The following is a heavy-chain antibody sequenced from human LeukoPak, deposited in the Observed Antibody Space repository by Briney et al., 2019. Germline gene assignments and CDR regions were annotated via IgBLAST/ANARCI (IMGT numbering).Heavy chain of an antibody. Sequence: ASVKVSCKASGYTFTSYGISWVRQAPGQGLEWMGWISAYNGNTNYAQKLQGRVTMTTDTSTGTAYMELRSLRSDDTAVYYCARVADCTNGVCYTTDAFDIWGQGTMVTVSS. D-gene: IGHD2-8*01. CDR1: GYTFTSYG. CDR3: ARVADCTNGVCYTTDAFDI. V-gene: IGHV1-18*01. J-gene: IGHJ3*02. CDR2: ISAYNGNT.